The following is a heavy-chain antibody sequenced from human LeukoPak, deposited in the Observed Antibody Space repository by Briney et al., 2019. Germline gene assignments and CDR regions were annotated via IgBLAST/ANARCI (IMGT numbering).Heavy chain of an antibody. V-gene: IGHV3-48*01. CDR3: ARDRGNSIVGSDFDS. CDR2: ISSSSSTI. Sequence: GGSLRLSCAASGFTFSSYSMNWVRQAPGKGLEWVSYISSSSSTIYYADSVKGRFTISRDNAKNSVYLQMNSLRAEDTAVYYCARDRGNSIVGSDFDSWGQGTLVTVSS. CDR1: GFTFSSYS. J-gene: IGHJ4*02. D-gene: IGHD1-26*01.